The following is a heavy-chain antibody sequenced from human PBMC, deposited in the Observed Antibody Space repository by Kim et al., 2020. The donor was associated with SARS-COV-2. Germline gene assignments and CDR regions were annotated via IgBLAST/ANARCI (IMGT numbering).Heavy chain of an antibody. Sequence: ASVKVSCKASGYTFTSYYMHWVRQAPGQGLEWMGIINPSGGSTSYAQKFQGRVTMTRDTSTSTVYMELSSLRSEDTAVYYCARGRGVYSSSWPYYYYYGMDVWGQGTTVTVSS. CDR1: GYTFTSYY. J-gene: IGHJ6*02. CDR2: INPSGGST. CDR3: ARGRGVYSSSWPYYYYYGMDV. D-gene: IGHD6-13*01. V-gene: IGHV1-46*01.